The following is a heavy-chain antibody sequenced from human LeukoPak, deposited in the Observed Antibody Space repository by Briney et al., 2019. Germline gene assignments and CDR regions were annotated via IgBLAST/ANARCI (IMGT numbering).Heavy chain of an antibody. CDR3: ARDNYAGANWFDH. V-gene: IGHV1-69*05. CDR2: IIPIFGTA. J-gene: IGHJ5*02. CDR1: GGTFSSYA. D-gene: IGHD1-7*01. Sequence: SVTVSCKASGGTFSSYAISWVRQAPGQGIEWMGGIIPIFGTANYAQKFQGRVTITTDESTSTAYMELSSLRSEDTAVYYCARDNYAGANWFDHWGQGTLVTVSS.